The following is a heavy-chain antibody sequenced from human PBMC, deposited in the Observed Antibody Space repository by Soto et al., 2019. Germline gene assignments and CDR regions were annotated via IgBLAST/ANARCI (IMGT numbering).Heavy chain of an antibody. J-gene: IGHJ2*01. CDR1: GYTFTSYA. Sequence: GASVKVSCKASGYTFTSYAMHWVRQDPGQRLEWMGWINAGNGNTKYSQKFQGRVTITRDTSASTAYMELSSLRSEDTAVYYCARGCWGSPCSYWYFDLWGRGTLVTVSS. D-gene: IGHD7-27*01. CDR2: INAGNGNT. V-gene: IGHV1-3*01. CDR3: ARGCWGSPCSYWYFDL.